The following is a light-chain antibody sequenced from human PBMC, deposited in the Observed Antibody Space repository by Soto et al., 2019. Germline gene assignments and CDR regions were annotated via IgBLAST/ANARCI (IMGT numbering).Light chain of an antibody. V-gene: IGLV2-14*01. CDR1: NSDVGGYNY. J-gene: IGLJ1*01. CDR2: EVS. CDR3: SSYAGSNNFV. Sequence: QSALTQPASVSGSPGQSITISCTGTNSDVGGYNYVSWYQQHPGKAPKLMIYEVSDRPSGVSNRFSGSKSGNTASLTISGLQAEDEADYYCSSYAGSNNFVFGTGTKLTVL.